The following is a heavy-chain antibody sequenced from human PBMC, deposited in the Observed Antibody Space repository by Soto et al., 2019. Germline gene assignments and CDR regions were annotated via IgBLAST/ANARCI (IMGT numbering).Heavy chain of an antibody. V-gene: IGHV1-69*13. CDR2: IIPIFGTA. D-gene: IGHD3-9*01. J-gene: IGHJ3*02. Sequence: SVKVSCKASGGTFSSYAISWVRQAPGQGLEWMGGIIPIFGTANYAQKFQGRVTITADESTSTAYMELSSLRSEDTAVYYCARVRYYDILTGYYIRAFDIWGQGTMVTVS. CDR3: ARVRYYDILTGYYIRAFDI. CDR1: GGTFSSYA.